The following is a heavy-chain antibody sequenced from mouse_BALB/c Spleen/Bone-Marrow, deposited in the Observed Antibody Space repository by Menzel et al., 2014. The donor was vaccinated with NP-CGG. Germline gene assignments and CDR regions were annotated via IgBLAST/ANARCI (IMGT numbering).Heavy chain of an antibody. J-gene: IGHJ3*01. CDR3: ARSGWGSSLFAY. D-gene: IGHD1-1*01. CDR2: ISTYSGNT. V-gene: IGHV1-67*01. CDR1: GYTFTDYA. Sequence: QVQLQQSGPELVRPGVSVKISCKGSGYTFTDYAMHWVKQSHAKSLEWIGVISTYSGNTNYNQKFKGKATMTVDKPSSTAYMELARLTSEDSAIYYCARSGWGSSLFAYWGQGTLVTVSA.